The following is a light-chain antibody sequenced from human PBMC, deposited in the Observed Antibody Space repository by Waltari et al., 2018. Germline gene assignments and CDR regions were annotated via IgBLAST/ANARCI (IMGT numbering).Light chain of an antibody. CDR3: ATWDDSLNAWV. CDR2: IDN. V-gene: IGLV1-44*01. J-gene: IGLJ3*02. CDR1: YPHIGRNA. Sequence: QSVLTQPPSASGTPGQRVTISFSGSYPHIGRNAVNWYQQLPEAAPKLLIYIDNQRPSGVPDRFSGSKSGTSASLAISGLQSEDEAVYHCATWDDSLNAWVFGGGTKVTVL.